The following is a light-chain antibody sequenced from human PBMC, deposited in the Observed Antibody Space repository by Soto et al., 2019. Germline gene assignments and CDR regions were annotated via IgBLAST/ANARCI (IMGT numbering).Light chain of an antibody. V-gene: IGKV3-20*01. CDR1: QSFSNNY. J-gene: IGKJ1*01. CDR3: QQYGNSRT. Sequence: EVVLTQSPGTLSLTRGERATLSCRASQSFSNNYLAWYQQKPGQAPRLLIYGAFSRATGIPDRFSGSGSGTDFTLTISRLEPEDFAVYYCQQYGNSRTFGQGTKVEIK. CDR2: GAF.